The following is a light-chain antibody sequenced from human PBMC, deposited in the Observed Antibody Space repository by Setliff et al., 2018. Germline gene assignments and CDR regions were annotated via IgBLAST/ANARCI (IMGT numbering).Light chain of an antibody. V-gene: IGLV2-8*01. J-gene: IGLJ1*01. Sequence: QSALAQPPSASGSPGQSLTISCTGTSGDVGAYNFVSRYQQHPGKAPKLIIYEVSKRPSGVPDRFSGSKSGNTASLTVSGLQAEDEADYYCSSYAASYNPYVFGTGTKVTVL. CDR1: SGDVGAYNF. CDR2: EVS. CDR3: SSYAASYNPYV.